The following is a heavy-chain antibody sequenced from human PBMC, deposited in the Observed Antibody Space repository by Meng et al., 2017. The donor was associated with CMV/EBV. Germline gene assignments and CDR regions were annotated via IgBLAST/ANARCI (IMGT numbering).Heavy chain of an antibody. V-gene: IGHV3-7*01. CDR2: IKQDGSEK. D-gene: IGHD2-2*02. CDR3: ARSDCSSTSCYNYYYYGMDV. CDR1: GFTFSSYW. J-gene: IGHJ6*02. Sequence: GGSLSLSCAASGFTFSSYWMSWVRQAPGKGLEWVANIKQDGSEKYYGDSVKGRFTISRDNAKNSLYLQMNSLRAEDTAVYYCARSDCSSTSCYNYYYYGMDVWGQGTTVTVSS.